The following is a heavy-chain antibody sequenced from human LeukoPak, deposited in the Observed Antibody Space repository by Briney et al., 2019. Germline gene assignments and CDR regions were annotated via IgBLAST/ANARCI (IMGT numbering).Heavy chain of an antibody. J-gene: IGHJ4*02. V-gene: IGHV4-39*07. CDR1: GVSMSSTTYH. D-gene: IGHD3-10*01. CDR3: ARGGSSFPKGYFFDD. CDR2: IYYSGCT. Sequence: SETLSLTCTVSGVSMSSTTYHWGWIRQPPGKGLEWIASIYYSGCTYYSPSLRSRVTISQDTSKNQFSLQLNSVTAADTAVYYCARGGSSFPKGYFFDDWGQGTLVTVSS.